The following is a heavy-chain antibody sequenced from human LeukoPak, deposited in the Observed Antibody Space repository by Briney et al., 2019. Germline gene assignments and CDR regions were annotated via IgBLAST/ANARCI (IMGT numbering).Heavy chain of an antibody. Sequence: PETLSLTSSVSGASITSSSFYWGWIRQPPGKGLEWIGSIYYTGSADYNPSLKSRVTISVDTSKNQFSLKLTSVTAADAAVYYCARHRYCNSSSCYAFDYWGQGTLVTVSS. J-gene: IGHJ4*02. V-gene: IGHV4-39*01. CDR2: IYYTGSA. D-gene: IGHD2-2*01. CDR1: GASITSSSFY. CDR3: ARHRYCNSSSCYAFDY.